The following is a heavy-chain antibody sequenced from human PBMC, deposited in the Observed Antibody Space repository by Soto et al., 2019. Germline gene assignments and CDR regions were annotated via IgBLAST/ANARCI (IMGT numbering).Heavy chain of an antibody. V-gene: IGHV1-69*06. CDR2: IIPIFGTA. CDR1: GGTFSSYA. CDR3: RVDTAMATQF. J-gene: IGHJ4*02. Sequence: SVKVSCKASGGTFSSYAISWVRQAPGQGLEWMGGIIPIFGTANYAQKFQGRVTITADKSTSTAYMELSSLRSEDTAVYYCRVDTAMATQFWGQGTLVTVSS. D-gene: IGHD5-18*01.